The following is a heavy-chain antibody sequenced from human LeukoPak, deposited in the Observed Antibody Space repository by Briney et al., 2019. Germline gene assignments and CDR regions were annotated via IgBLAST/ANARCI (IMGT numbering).Heavy chain of an antibody. V-gene: IGHV3-48*03. Sequence: GGSLRLSCAASGFTFSSDEMNWVRQAPGKGLEWVSYISSSGSTIYYADSVKGRFTISRDNAKNSLYLQMNSLRAEDTAVYYCARVGYDSSGYYSAFDIWGQGTMVTVSS. CDR2: ISSSGSTI. CDR3: ARVGYDSSGYYSAFDI. D-gene: IGHD3-22*01. CDR1: GFTFSSDE. J-gene: IGHJ3*02.